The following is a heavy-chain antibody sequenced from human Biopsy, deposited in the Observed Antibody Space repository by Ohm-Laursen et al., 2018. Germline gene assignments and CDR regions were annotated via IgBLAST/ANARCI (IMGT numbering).Heavy chain of an antibody. V-gene: IGHV4-34*01. D-gene: IGHD2-21*01. CDR1: GGSFSNDY. Sequence: GTLSLTCAVYGGSFSNDYWTWIRQSPGKGPEWIGEVSHNGGTNYNPSLKARVSISMDTSKNQFSLNLTSVTAADTALYYCARGKRGPVAIPRDNPNRIRGWFDPWGPGTLVTVSS. CDR2: VSHNGGT. J-gene: IGHJ5*02. CDR3: ARGKRGPVAIPRDNPNRIRGWFDP.